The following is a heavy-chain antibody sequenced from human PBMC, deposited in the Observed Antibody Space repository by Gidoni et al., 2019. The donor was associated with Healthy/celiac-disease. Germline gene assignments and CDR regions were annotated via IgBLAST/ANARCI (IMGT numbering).Heavy chain of an antibody. CDR3: VKYRIADISDWFDP. V-gene: IGHV3-64D*06. J-gene: IGHJ5*02. CDR2: ISSNGGST. D-gene: IGHD2-15*01. Sequence: EVQLVESGGGLVQRGGSLRLSCSASGFTFSSYAMHCVRQAPGKGLEYVSAISSNGGSTYYADAVKGRLTMSRDNSKNTLYLQMSSLRAEDTAVEYGVKYRIADISDWFDPWGQGTRVTVSS. CDR1: GFTFSSYA.